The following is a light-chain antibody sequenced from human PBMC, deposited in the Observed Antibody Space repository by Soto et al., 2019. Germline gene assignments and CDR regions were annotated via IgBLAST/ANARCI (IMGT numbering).Light chain of an antibody. Sequence: IVLTQSPATLSLSPGNRATLSCRASQSVSSSLTWYQQKPGQAPRLLIYDASKRATGIPARFSGSGSGTDFTLTVSSLEPEDFAVYYCQQRSNWPITFGQGTRLEIK. CDR1: QSVSSS. CDR3: QQRSNWPIT. J-gene: IGKJ5*01. V-gene: IGKV3-11*01. CDR2: DAS.